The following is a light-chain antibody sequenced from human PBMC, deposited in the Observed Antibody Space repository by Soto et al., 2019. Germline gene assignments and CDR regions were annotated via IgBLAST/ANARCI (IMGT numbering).Light chain of an antibody. CDR1: QSVSSSY. CDR2: GAS. J-gene: IGKJ1*01. Sequence: EIVLTQSPGTLSLSPGERATLSCRASQSVSSSYLAWYQQKPGQAPRLLIYGASSRATGIPDRFSGRGSGTDFPLNIHRLEPENFAVYYCQQYDSPPKTFGQRNKGENK. CDR3: QQYDSPPKT. V-gene: IGKV3-20*01.